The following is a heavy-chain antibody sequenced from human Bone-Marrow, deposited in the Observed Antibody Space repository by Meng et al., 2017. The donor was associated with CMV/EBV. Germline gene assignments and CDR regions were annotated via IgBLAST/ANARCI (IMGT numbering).Heavy chain of an antibody. J-gene: IGHJ4*02. D-gene: IGHD2-21*01. CDR1: GLTFSSYA. V-gene: IGHV3-23*03. Sequence: GESLKISCAASGLTFSSYAMSWVRQAPGKGLEWVSVIYSGGSSTYYADSVKGRFTISRDNSKNTLYLQMNSLRAEDTAVYYCATLEGWIVRGGYFDYWGQRTLVAASS. CDR2: IYSGGSST. CDR3: ATLEGWIVRGGYFDY.